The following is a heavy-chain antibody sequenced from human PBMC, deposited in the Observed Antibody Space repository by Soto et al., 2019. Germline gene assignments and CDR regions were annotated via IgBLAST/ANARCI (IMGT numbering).Heavy chain of an antibody. Sequence: GGSLRLSCAASGFTFSSYAMHWVRQAPGKGLEWVAVISYDGSNKYYADSVKGRFTISRDNSKNTLYLQMNSLRAEDTAVYYCASPKRANNMLGDYGMEVWGQGTTVTVS. J-gene: IGHJ6*02. CDR2: ISYDGSNK. V-gene: IGHV3-30-3*01. CDR3: ASPKRANNMLGDYGMEV. D-gene: IGHD2-8*01. CDR1: GFTFSSYA.